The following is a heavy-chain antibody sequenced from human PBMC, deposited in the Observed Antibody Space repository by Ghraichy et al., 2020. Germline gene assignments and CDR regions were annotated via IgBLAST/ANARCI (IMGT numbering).Heavy chain of an antibody. D-gene: IGHD2-2*01. CDR2: ISSSSSYI. CDR3: ARCPHQGSSHMPYYYYGMDV. J-gene: IGHJ6*02. Sequence: GGSLRLSCAASGFTFSSYSMNWVRQAPGKGLEWVSSISSSSSYIYYADSVKGRFTISRDNAKNSLYLQMNSLRAEDTAVYYCARCPHQGSSHMPYYYYGMDVWGQGTTVTVSS. V-gene: IGHV3-21*01. CDR1: GFTFSSYS.